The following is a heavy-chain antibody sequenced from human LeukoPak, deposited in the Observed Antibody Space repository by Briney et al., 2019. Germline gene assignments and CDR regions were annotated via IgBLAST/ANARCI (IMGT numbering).Heavy chain of an antibody. CDR2: INHSGST. D-gene: IGHD3-3*01. V-gene: IGHV4-34*01. CDR1: GGSFSGYY. J-gene: IGHJ5*02. Sequence: RSSETLSLTCAVYGGSFSGYYWSWIRQPPGKGLEWIGEINHSGSTNYNPSLKSRVTISVDTSKNQFSLKLSSVTAADTAVYYCARGGPPQYDFWSGYQPERPNNWFDPWGQGTLVTVSS. CDR3: ARGGPPQYDFWSGYQPERPNNWFDP.